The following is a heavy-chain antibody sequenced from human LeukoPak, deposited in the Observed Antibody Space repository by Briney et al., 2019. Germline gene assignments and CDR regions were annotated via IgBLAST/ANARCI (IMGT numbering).Heavy chain of an antibody. V-gene: IGHV4-59*01. CDR1: GGSISSYY. CDR2: IYYSGST. CDR3: ARGGNYDFWSGYYDWFDP. D-gene: IGHD3-3*01. J-gene: IGHJ5*02. Sequence: PSETLSLTCTVSGGSISSYYWSWIRQPPGKGLEWIGYIYYSGSTNYNPSLKSRVTISVDTSKNQFSLKLSSVTAADTAVYYCARGGNYDFWSGYYDWFDPWGQGTLVTVSS.